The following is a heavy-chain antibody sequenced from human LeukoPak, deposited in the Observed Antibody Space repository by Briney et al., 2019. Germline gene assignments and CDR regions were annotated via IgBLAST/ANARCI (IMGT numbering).Heavy chain of an antibody. Sequence: SESVSLTCTVSGGSISSYYWSWIRQPPGKGLEWIGYIYYSGSTNYNPSLKSRVTISVDTSKNQFSLKLSSVTAADTAVYYCARGASLEWLLYSSLHYFDYWGQGTLVTVSS. CDR2: IYYSGST. D-gene: IGHD3-3*01. CDR3: ARGASLEWLLYSSLHYFDY. J-gene: IGHJ4*02. CDR1: GGSISSYY. V-gene: IGHV4-59*01.